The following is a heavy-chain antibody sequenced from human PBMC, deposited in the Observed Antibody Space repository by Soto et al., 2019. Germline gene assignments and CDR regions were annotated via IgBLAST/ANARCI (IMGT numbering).Heavy chain of an antibody. CDR3: ASRVDSGWAPGAEYFQH. V-gene: IGHV3-74*01. CDR2: INSDGSST. CDR1: GVTFSSYG. D-gene: IGHD6-19*01. J-gene: IGHJ1*01. Sequence: PGGSLRLSCAASGVTFSSYGMHWVRQAPGKGLVWVSRINSDGSSTSYADSVKGRFTISRDNAKNTLYLQMNSLRAEDTAVYYCASRVDSGWAPGAEYFQHWGQGTLVTVSS.